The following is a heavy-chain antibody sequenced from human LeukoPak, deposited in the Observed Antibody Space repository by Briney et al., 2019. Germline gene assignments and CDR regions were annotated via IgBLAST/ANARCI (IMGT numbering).Heavy chain of an antibody. CDR3: ARDRASDY. J-gene: IGHJ4*02. CDR1: GFTFSSYT. CDR2: ISSSGYYI. Sequence: GGSLRLSCAASGFTFSSYTMNWVRQAPGKGLEWVSSISSSGYYIYYADSVKGRFTIPRDNAKNSLYLQMNSLRAEDTAVYYCARDRASDYWGQGTLVTVSS. V-gene: IGHV3-21*01.